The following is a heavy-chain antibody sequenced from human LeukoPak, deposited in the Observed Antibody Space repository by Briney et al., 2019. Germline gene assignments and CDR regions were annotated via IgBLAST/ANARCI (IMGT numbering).Heavy chain of an antibody. D-gene: IGHD3-22*01. CDR1: GFTFSSYA. Sequence: GGSLRLSCAAYGFTFSSYAMSWVRQAPGKGLEWVSAISGSGGSTYCADSVKGRFTISRDNSKNTLYLQMNSLRAEDTAVYYCAKDYYDSSGYYFFDYWGQGTLVTVSS. CDR2: ISGSGGST. CDR3: AKDYYDSSGYYFFDY. V-gene: IGHV3-23*01. J-gene: IGHJ4*02.